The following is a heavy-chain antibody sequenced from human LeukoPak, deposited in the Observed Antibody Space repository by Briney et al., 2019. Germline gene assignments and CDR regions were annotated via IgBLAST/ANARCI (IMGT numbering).Heavy chain of an antibody. D-gene: IGHD6-6*01. CDR2: INPSGGST. V-gene: IGHV1-46*01. CDR1: GYTLTELS. Sequence: GASVKVSCKVSGYTLTELSMHWVRQAPGQGLEWMGIINPSGGSTSYAQKFQGRVTMTRDTSTSTVYMELSSLRSEDTAVYYCARGPPKIAALDYWGQGTLVTVSS. CDR3: ARGPPKIAALDY. J-gene: IGHJ4*02.